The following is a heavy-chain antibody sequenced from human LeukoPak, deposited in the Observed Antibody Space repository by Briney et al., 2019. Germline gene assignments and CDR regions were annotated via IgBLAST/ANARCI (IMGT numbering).Heavy chain of an antibody. Sequence: PSETLSLTCNVYGGSISSYYWSWIRQTAGKGLEWIGRIYTDGDTDYNPSLKSRVTISVDKSRNQLFLNLNSVTAADTAVYYCATSAAVGGAKWFDPWGQGTLVTVSS. CDR1: GGSISSYY. V-gene: IGHV4-4*07. CDR3: ATSAAVGGAKWFDP. CDR2: IYTDGDT. J-gene: IGHJ5*02. D-gene: IGHD6-19*01.